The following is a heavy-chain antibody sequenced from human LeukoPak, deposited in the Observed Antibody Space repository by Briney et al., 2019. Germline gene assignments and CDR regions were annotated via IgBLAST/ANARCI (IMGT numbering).Heavy chain of an antibody. J-gene: IGHJ4*02. CDR2: ISYDGSNK. Sequence: GGSLRLSCAASGFTFSSYAMHWVRQAPGKGLEWVAVISYDGSNKYYADSVKGRFTISRDNSKNTLYLQMNSLRAEDTAVYYCARDTGTYYYDSSGYYWVYWGQGTPVTVSS. CDR1: GFTFSSYA. V-gene: IGHV3-30-3*01. D-gene: IGHD3-22*01. CDR3: ARDTGTYYYDSSGYYWVY.